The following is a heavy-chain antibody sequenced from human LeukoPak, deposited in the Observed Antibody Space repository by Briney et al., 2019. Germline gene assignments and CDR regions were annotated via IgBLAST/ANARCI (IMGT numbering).Heavy chain of an antibody. D-gene: IGHD2-15*01. CDR1: GFTFDDYA. CDR3: AKHAGVRDCSGGSCSGFDY. CDR2: ISWNSGSL. V-gene: IGHV3-9*01. Sequence: GGSLRLSCAASGFTFDDYAMHWVRQAPGKGLEWVSGISWNSGSLGYADSVKGRFTISRDNAKNSLYLQMNSLRVEDTALYFCAKHAGVRDCSGGSCSGFDYWGQGTLVTVSS. J-gene: IGHJ4*02.